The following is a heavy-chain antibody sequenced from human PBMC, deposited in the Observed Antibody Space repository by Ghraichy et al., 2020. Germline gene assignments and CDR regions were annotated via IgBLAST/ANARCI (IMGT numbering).Heavy chain of an antibody. D-gene: IGHD1-1*01. CDR1: GFTFSAYP. V-gene: IGHV3-21*01. CDR2: ISRRSTDI. J-gene: IGHJ6*02. Sequence: GGSLRLSCAASGFTFSAYPMNWVRQAPGKGLEWVSSISRRSTDIYYADSVKGRFTISRDNARNSVFLEMNSLRTEDTAVYYCAREQIGWNGKTVIKGIQDNHVMDVCGQPTPVADSS. CDR3: AREQIGWNGKTVIKGIQDNHVMDV.